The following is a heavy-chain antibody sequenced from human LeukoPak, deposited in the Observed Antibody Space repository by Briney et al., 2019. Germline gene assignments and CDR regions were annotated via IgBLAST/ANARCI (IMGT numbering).Heavy chain of an antibody. CDR2: IYHSGST. CDR1: GYSISSGYY. CDR3: ARLSTVTTSFDY. J-gene: IGHJ4*02. V-gene: IGHV4-38-2*02. Sequence: LETLSLTCTVSGYSISSGYYWGWIRQPPGKGLEWIGSIYHSGSTYYNPSLKSRVTISVDTSKNQFSLKLSSVTAADTAVYYCARLSTVTTSFDYWGQGTLVTVSS. D-gene: IGHD4-17*01.